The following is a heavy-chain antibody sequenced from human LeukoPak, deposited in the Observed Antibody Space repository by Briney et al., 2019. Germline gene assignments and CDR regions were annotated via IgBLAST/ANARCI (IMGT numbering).Heavy chain of an antibody. J-gene: IGHJ4*02. CDR3: ARGFPSYFDY. V-gene: IGHV4-34*01. D-gene: IGHD2/OR15-2a*01. CDR1: GGSFSGYY. Sequence: SETLSLTCAVYGGSFSGYYWGWIRQPPGKGLEWIGEINHSGSTNYNPSLKSRVTISVDTSKNQFSLKLSSVTAADTAVYYCARGFPSYFDYWGQGTLVTVSS. CDR2: INHSGST.